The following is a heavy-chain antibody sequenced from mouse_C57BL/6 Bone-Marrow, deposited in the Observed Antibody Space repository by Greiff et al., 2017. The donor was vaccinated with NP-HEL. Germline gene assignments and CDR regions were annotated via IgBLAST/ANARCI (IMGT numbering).Heavy chain of an antibody. V-gene: IGHV5-4*01. J-gene: IGHJ2*01. CDR3: ARDPYGSSPDY. CDR2: ISDGGSYT. CDR1: GFTFSSYA. Sequence: DVQLVESGGGLVKPGGSLKLSCAASGFTFSSYAMSWVRQTPEKRLEWVATISDGGSYTYYPSPLPGRFTISRDNAKNNLYLQMSQLKSEDTAMYYCARDPYGSSPDYGGKGTTLTVSS. D-gene: IGHD1-1*01.